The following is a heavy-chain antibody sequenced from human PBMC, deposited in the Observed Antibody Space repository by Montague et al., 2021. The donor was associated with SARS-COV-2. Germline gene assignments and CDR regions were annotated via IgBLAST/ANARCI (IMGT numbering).Heavy chain of an antibody. J-gene: IGHJ4*02. CDR1: GGSISGSNYL. D-gene: IGHD6-13*01. CDR2: IHYSGT. CDR3: ARSLISASGTGSSFDS. Sequence: SETLSLTCTVSGGSISGSNYLWGWIRQPPGKGLEWIGDIHYSGTYYNPSLRSRVTMSRDLSENQFSLRLRSVTAADTTLYYCARSLISASGTGSSFDSWGQGTLVAVSS. V-gene: IGHV4-39*07.